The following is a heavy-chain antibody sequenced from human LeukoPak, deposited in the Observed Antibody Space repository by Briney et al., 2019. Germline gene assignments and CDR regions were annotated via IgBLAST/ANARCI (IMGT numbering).Heavy chain of an antibody. CDR1: GGSISSGGYY. J-gene: IGHJ4*02. Sequence: PSGTLSLTCTVSGGSISSGGYYWSWIRQHPGKGLEWIGYIYYSGSTYYNPSLKSRVTISVDTSKNQFSLKLSSVTAADTAVYYCARGAMVRGVILFDYWGQGTLVTVSS. V-gene: IGHV4-31*03. CDR3: ARGAMVRGVILFDY. CDR2: IYYSGST. D-gene: IGHD3-10*01.